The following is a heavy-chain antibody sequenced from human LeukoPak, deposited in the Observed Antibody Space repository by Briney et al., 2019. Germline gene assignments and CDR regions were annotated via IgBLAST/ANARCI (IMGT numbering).Heavy chain of an antibody. J-gene: IGHJ4*02. D-gene: IGHD5-18*01. V-gene: IGHV4-59*01. CDR1: GGSISSYY. CDR3: ARGYTYASYYFDY. CDR2: IYYSGT. Sequence: SETLSLTCTVSGGSISSYYWSWIRQPPGKGLKWIGYIYYSGTNYNPSLKSRVTISLDTSKNQFSLKLSSVTAADTAVYYCARGYTYASYYFDYWGQGTLVTVSS.